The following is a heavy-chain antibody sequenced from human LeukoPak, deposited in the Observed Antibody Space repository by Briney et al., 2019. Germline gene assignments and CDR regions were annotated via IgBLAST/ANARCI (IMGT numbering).Heavy chain of an antibody. CDR2: IYHSGST. Sequence: SETLSLTCAVSGYSLSSGYYWGWIRQSPGKGLEWIGSIYHSGSTYCNPSLKSRVTISVDTSTNQFSLKLSSVTAADTAIYYCARSFAGSPIDYWGQGTLVTVSS. J-gene: IGHJ4*02. V-gene: IGHV4-38-2*01. CDR3: ARSFAGSPIDY. D-gene: IGHD3-10*01. CDR1: GYSLSSGYY.